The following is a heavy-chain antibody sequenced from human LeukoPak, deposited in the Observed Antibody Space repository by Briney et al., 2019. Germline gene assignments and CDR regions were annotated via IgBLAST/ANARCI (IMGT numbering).Heavy chain of an antibody. V-gene: IGHV3-21*01. CDR1: GFTFTDYI. Sequence: GGSLRLSCAASGFTFTDYIFTWVRQAPGKGLEWVSSISSSGSNIYYADLMKGRFTVSRDNAKNSLYLQMNSLRAEDTAVYYCARYYLETSGYSPFFDYWGQGTLVTVSS. D-gene: IGHD5-12*01. J-gene: IGHJ4*02. CDR2: ISSSGSNI. CDR3: ARYYLETSGYSPFFDY.